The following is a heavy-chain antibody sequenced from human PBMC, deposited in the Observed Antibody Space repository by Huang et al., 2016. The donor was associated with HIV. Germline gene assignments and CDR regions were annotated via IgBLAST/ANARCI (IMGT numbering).Heavy chain of an antibody. CDR1: GYTFTNYW. D-gene: IGHD2-2*01. J-gene: IGHJ6*03. V-gene: IGHV5-51*03. CDR3: ARIEVPAAYYYMDV. CDR2: IYPGDSET. Sequence: EVQLVQSGAEVKKPGESLKISCKASGYTFTNYWIVWMRQKSGKGLEWVGIIYPGDSETRYSPSFQGQVTISAVKSINTAYLQWSSLKASDTATYYCARIEVPAAYYYMDVWGKGTTVTVYS.